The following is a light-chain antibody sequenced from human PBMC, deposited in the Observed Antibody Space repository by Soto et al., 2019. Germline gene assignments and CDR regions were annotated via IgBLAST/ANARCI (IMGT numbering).Light chain of an antibody. J-gene: IGKJ1*01. CDR3: QQYSSYPWT. Sequence: AIRMTQSPSSLSASTGDRATITCRASQDISNSLVWYQQKPGKAPKVLIHAASTLQSGASSRFSGSGSGTDFTLTISRLQSEDFATYYCQQYSSYPWTFGQGTKV. CDR1: QDISNS. CDR2: AAS. V-gene: IGKV1-8*01.